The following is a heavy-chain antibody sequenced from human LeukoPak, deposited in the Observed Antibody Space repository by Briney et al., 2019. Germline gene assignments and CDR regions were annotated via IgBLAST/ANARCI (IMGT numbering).Heavy chain of an antibody. CDR2: IYHTGTA. CDR3: AKGGDDILTGYYSY. J-gene: IGHJ4*02. D-gene: IGHD3-9*01. CDR1: GGSLSSPYY. Sequence: SETLSLTCTVSGGSLSSPYYWGWIRQPPGKGLERIGSIYHTGTAYYNPSLRSRVAMSVDTSKNQFSLNLSSVTAADTAVYYCAKGGDDILTGYYSYWGQGTLVTVSS. V-gene: IGHV4-38-2*02.